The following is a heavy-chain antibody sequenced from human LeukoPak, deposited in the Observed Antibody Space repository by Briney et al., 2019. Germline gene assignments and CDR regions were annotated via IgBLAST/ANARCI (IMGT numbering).Heavy chain of an antibody. D-gene: IGHD6-19*01. Sequence: GGSLRLSCAASEFSVGSNYMTWVRQTPGKGLEWVANIKQDGSEKYYVDSVKGRFTISRDNAKNPLYLQMNSLRAEDTALYYCARFSSGWADDAFDIWGQGTMVTVSS. CDR1: EFSVGSNY. CDR2: IKQDGSEK. V-gene: IGHV3-7*01. CDR3: ARFSSGWADDAFDI. J-gene: IGHJ3*02.